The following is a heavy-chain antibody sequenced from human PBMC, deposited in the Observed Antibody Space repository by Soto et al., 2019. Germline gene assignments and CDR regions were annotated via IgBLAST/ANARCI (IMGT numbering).Heavy chain of an antibody. J-gene: IGHJ4*02. CDR2: IRSKTNSYAT. CDR1: GFTFKGSA. CDR3: TASGSDAFVEY. V-gene: IGHV3-73*01. D-gene: IGHD5-12*01. Sequence: PWWSLRLSCAACGFTFKGSAIHGFFKASGKGLEWVGRIRSKTNSYATAYAASVKGRFTISRDDSKNTAYLQMNSLKTEDTAVYYCTASGSDAFVEYWGQGTLVTVSS.